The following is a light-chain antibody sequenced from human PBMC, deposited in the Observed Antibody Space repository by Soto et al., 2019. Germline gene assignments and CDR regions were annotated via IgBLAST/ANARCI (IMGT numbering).Light chain of an antibody. V-gene: IGKV1-13*02. Sequence: AIQLTQSPSSLSASVGDRVTITCRASQGISSALAWYQQKPGKAPKLLIYDASSLESGVPSRFSGSGSGTEFTLTINSLQPDDFATYYCQQYHIYSGTFGQGTKVDI. J-gene: IGKJ1*01. CDR1: QGISSA. CDR3: QQYHIYSGT. CDR2: DAS.